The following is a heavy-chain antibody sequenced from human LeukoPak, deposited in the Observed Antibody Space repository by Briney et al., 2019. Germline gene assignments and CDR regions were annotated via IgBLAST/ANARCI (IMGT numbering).Heavy chain of an antibody. CDR2: IIPILGIA. V-gene: IGHV1-69*04. Sequence: SVKVSCKAPGGTFSSYAISWVRQAPGQGLEWMGRIIPILGIANYAQKFQGRVTITADKSTSTAYMELSSLRSDDTAVYYCARAARQWLVTPTHWGQGTLVTVSS. CDR3: ARAARQWLVTPTH. CDR1: GGTFSSYA. J-gene: IGHJ4*02. D-gene: IGHD6-19*01.